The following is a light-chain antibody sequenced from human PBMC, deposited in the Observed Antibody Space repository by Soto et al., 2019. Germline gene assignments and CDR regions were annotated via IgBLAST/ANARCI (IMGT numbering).Light chain of an antibody. CDR2: EVN. CDR1: SSDVGGYNY. V-gene: IGLV2-14*01. CDR3: SAYTVSRTYV. Sequence: SVLTQPASVSGSPGQSITISCTGTSSDVGGYNYVSWYQQHPGRAPKLMIYEVNKRPSGISYRFSGSKSGNTASLTISGLQGEDEADYYCSAYTVSRTYVFGTGTKVTVL. J-gene: IGLJ1*01.